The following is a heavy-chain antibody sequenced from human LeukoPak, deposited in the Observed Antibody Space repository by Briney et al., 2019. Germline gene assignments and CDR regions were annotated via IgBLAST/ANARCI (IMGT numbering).Heavy chain of an antibody. D-gene: IGHD3-16*01. CDR1: GFAVGNYW. Sequence: PGGSLRLSCVASGFAVGNYWMNWVRQAPGKGLEWVSGIQRDGSSPTYADSVKGRFTISRDNAKGSVYLQVNILRAEDTAVYYCSRGHYGPDYWGQGTLVTVSS. V-gene: IGHV3-74*01. CDR2: IQRDGSSP. J-gene: IGHJ4*02. CDR3: SRGHYGPDY.